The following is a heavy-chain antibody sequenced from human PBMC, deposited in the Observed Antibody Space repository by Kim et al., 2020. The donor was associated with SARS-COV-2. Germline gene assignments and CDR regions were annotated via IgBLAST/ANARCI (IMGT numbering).Heavy chain of an antibody. CDR1: GGSISSYY. J-gene: IGHJ4*02. V-gene: IGHV4-59*08. CDR3: ARLQYYFDY. Sequence: SETLSLTCTVSGGSISSYYWSWIRQPPGKGLEWIGYIYYSGSTNYNPSLKSRVTISVDTSKNQFSLKLSSVTAADTAVYYCARLQYYFDYWGQGTLVTVSS. CDR2: IYYSGST.